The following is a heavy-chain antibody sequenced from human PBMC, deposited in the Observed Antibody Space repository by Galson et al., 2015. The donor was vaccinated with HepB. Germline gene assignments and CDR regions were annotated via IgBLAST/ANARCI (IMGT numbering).Heavy chain of an antibody. CDR2: IDPSDSYT. V-gene: IGHV5-10-1*01. Sequence: QSGAEVKKPGESLRISCKGSGYSFTSYWISWVRQMPGKGLEWMGRIDPSDSYTNYSPSFQGHVTISADKSISTAYLQWSSLEASDTAMYYCATQSDSIHYGSGSLTFDYWGQGTLVTVSS. CDR1: GYSFTSYW. D-gene: IGHD3-10*01. J-gene: IGHJ4*02. CDR3: ATQSDSIHYGSGSLTFDY.